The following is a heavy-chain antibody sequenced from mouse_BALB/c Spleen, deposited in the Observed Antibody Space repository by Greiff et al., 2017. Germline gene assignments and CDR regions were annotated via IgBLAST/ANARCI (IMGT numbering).Heavy chain of an antibody. Sequence: VQLQQSGAELAKPGASVKMSCKASGYTFTSYWMHWVKQRPGQGLEWIGYINPSTGYTEYNQKFKDKATLTADKSSSTAYMQLSSLTSEDSAVYYCANYGNYFDYWGQGTTLTVSS. CDR2: INPSTGYT. V-gene: IGHV1-7*01. CDR1: GYTFTSYW. CDR3: ANYGNYFDY. J-gene: IGHJ2*01. D-gene: IGHD2-1*01.